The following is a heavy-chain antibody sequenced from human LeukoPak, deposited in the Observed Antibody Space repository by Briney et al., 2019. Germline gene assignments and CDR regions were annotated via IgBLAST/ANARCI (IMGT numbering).Heavy chain of an antibody. D-gene: IGHD1-26*01. J-gene: IGHJ4*02. V-gene: IGHV4-4*02. CDR2: IYHSGST. Sequence: SGTLSLTCNVSGGSISSSNWWSWVRQTPGKGLEWIGEIYHSGSTNYNPSLKSRVTISVDKSKNQFSLKLTSVTAADTAVYYCASGSGSYYPFDYRGQGTLVTVSS. CDR3: ASGSGSYYPFDY. CDR1: GGSISSSNW.